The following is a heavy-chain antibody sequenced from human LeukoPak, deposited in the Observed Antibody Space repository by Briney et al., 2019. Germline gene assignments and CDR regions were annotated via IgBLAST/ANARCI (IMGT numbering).Heavy chain of an antibody. V-gene: IGHV3-7*05. CDR1: GFTFSKSW. Sequence: GGSLRLSCAASGFTFSKSWMTGVGQSPGKGLHWLAHTKEDEGDTYYVDSAKARFTVSRDNGTTPVYLQMNSLRAEDAAVYYCATWSSGWQFDYWGQGTLVSVSS. CDR2: TKEDEGDT. CDR3: ATWSSGWQFDY. D-gene: IGHD6-19*01. J-gene: IGHJ4*02.